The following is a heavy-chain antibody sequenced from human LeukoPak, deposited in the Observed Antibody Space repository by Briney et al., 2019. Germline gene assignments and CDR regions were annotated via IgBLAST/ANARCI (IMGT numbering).Heavy chain of an antibody. CDR3: ARDAPWAGTNAFDI. D-gene: IGHD1/OR15-1a*01. CDR1: VFTFSSYS. Sequence: GGSLTLSCGASVFTFSSYSMNCVRQARGKGVEWVSSISSSSSYIYYADSVKSRFTISRDNAKNSLYLQMNSLRAEDTAVYYCARDAPWAGTNAFDIWGQGTMVTVSS. CDR2: ISSSSSYI. J-gene: IGHJ3*02. V-gene: IGHV3-21*01.